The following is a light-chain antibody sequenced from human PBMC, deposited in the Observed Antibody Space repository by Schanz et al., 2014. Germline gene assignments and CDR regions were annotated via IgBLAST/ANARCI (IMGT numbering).Light chain of an antibody. CDR2: GAS. Sequence: DIVLTQSPATLSVSPGERATLSCRASQIVSNNLAWYQQKPGQAPRLLIYGASTRATGIPARFSGSGSGTEFTLAISSPQSEDFAVYHCQQYNSWPPTFGQGTKVEIK. J-gene: IGKJ1*01. V-gene: IGKV3-15*01. CDR3: QQYNSWPPT. CDR1: QIVSNN.